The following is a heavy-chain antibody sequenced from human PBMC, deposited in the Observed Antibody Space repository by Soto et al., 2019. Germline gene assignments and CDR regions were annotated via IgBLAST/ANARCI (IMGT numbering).Heavy chain of an antibody. CDR2: IYGTGNT. J-gene: IGHJ6*02. CDR1: GGSITSSFY. Sequence: QLQLQESGPGLVKPSETLSLSCTVSGGSITSSFYWGWIRQPPGKGLEWIGSIYGTGNTYYNPSLKGRVTFSADTSKNQFSLNLISVTAAATAVYYCRSSSRYSTDVWGQGATVTVSS. D-gene: IGHD6-13*01. V-gene: IGHV4-39*01. CDR3: RSSSRYSTDV.